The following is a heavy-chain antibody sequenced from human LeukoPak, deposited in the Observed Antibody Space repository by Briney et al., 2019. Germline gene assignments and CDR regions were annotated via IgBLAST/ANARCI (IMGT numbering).Heavy chain of an antibody. CDR1: GGTFDDYA. D-gene: IGHD2-2*01. CDR3: AKPESGDYYQTSSTFAY. Sequence: RSARSLRLSCAASGGTFDDYAMHWVRQAPGKGLEWVSGINCNRGSIGYADSMKGRFTISRDNAKNPLSLQITSPPADDTALPHCAKPESGDYYQTSSTFAYRGQGTLVTVSS. CDR2: INCNRGSI. V-gene: IGHV3-9*01. J-gene: IGHJ4*02.